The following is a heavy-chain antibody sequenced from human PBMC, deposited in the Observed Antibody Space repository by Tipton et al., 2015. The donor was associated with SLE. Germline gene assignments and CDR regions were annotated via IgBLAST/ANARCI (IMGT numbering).Heavy chain of an antibody. CDR1: GYSLSSGYY. CDR2: VYRTA. Sequence: TLSLTCAVSGYSLSSGYYWGWIRQSPVKGLEGIGIVYRTAYYNPSLKSRVTVSVETSKNEVPLKLNSVTASDTAVYYCVSGVGNTGRFHYWGQGALVTVSS. D-gene: IGHD1-14*01. V-gene: IGHV4-38-2*01. CDR3: VSGVGNTGRFHY. J-gene: IGHJ4*02.